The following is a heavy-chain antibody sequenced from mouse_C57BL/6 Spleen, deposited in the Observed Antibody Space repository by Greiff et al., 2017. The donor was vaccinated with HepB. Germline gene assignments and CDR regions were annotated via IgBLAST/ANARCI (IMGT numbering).Heavy chain of an antibody. CDR2: IDPETGGT. Sequence: VQRVESGAELVRPGASVTLSCKASGYTFTDYEMHWVKQTPVHGLEWIGAIDPETGGTAYNQKFKGKAILTADKSSSAAYMELRSLTSEDSAVYYCTRSWGGGDFDYWGQGTTLTVSS. V-gene: IGHV1-15*01. CDR1: GYTFTDYE. J-gene: IGHJ2*01. CDR3: TRSWGGGDFDY. D-gene: IGHD4-1*01.